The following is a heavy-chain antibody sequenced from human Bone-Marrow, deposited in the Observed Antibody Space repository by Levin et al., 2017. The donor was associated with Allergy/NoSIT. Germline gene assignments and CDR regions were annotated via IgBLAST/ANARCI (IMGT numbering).Heavy chain of an antibody. D-gene: IGHD3-22*01. V-gene: IGHV3-48*02. Sequence: PGGSLRLSCTASGFTFSSFSMNWVRQAPGKGLEWVSYISSSSSTIYYADSVKGRFTISRDNAKNLLYLQMNSLRDEDTAVYCCARTIGHDNRGYWRHYYGMDVWGQGTTVTVSS. CDR1: GFTFSSFS. J-gene: IGHJ6*02. CDR2: ISSSSSTI. CDR3: ARTIGHDNRGYWRHYYGMDV.